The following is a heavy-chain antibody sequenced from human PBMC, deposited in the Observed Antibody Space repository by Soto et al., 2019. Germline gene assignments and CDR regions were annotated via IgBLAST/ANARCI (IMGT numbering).Heavy chain of an antibody. D-gene: IGHD3-9*01. CDR2: ISAYNGNT. CDR3: AKTEGRYFDWLSSYYFDY. V-gene: IGHV1-18*01. CDR1: GYTFTSYG. J-gene: IGHJ4*02. Sequence: VSVKVSCKASGYTFTSYGIIWVRQAPGQGLEWMGWISAYNGNTNYAQKLQGRVTMTTDTSTSTAYMELRSLRSDDTAVYYCAKTEGRYFDWLSSYYFDYWGQGTLVTVSS.